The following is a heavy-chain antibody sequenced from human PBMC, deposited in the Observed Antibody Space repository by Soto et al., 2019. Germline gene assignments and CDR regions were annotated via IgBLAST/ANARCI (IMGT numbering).Heavy chain of an antibody. D-gene: IGHD3-10*01. V-gene: IGHV2-5*01. Sequence: QITLKESGPTLVKPTQTLTLTCTFSGFSLSTSGVGVGWIRQPPGKALEWLALIYWNDDKRYSPSLESRLTITKDTSKNQVVLTMTNMDPVDTATYYCARLSSQMASSDYWGQGTLVTVSS. J-gene: IGHJ4*02. CDR2: IYWNDDK. CDR1: GFSLSTSGVG. CDR3: ARLSSQMASSDY.